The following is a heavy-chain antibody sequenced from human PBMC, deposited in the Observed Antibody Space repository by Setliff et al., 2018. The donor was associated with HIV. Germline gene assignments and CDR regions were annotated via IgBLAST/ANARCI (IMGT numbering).Heavy chain of an antibody. Sequence: GASVKVSCKASGYTFTSYGISWVRQAPGQGLEWMGWVSAYNGNTNYAQKLQGRVTMTTDTSTSTAYMELRSLRSDDTAVYYCATARDSGWSPDYWGQGTLVTVSS. D-gene: IGHD6-19*01. V-gene: IGHV1-18*01. J-gene: IGHJ4*02. CDR3: ATARDSGWSPDY. CDR2: VSAYNGNT. CDR1: GYTFTSYG.